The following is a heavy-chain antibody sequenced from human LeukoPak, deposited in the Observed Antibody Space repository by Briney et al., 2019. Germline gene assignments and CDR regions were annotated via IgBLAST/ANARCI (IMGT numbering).Heavy chain of an antibody. CDR1: GFTFRSYG. CDR3: ATSQITMVRGVIRQPY. D-gene: IGHD3-10*01. V-gene: IGHV1-24*01. J-gene: IGHJ4*02. CDR2: FDPEDGET. Sequence: GGSLRLSCAASGFTFRSYGMHWVRQAPGKGLEWMGGFDPEDGETIYAQKFQGRVTMTEDTSTDTAYMELSSLRSEDTAVYYCATSQITMVRGVIRQPYWGQGTLVTVSS.